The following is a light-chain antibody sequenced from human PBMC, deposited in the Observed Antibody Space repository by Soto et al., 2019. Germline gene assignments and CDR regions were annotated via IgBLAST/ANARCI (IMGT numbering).Light chain of an antibody. Sequence: DIQMTQSPSTLSASVGDRVTITCRASHSINTWLAWYQQKPGKAPKLLIYDASTLESGVPSRFSGSGSGTEFTLTISSLQPDDFATYYCQQCHSLWTFGQGTKVEIK. CDR3: QQCHSLWT. CDR2: DAS. V-gene: IGKV1-5*01. J-gene: IGKJ1*01. CDR1: HSINTW.